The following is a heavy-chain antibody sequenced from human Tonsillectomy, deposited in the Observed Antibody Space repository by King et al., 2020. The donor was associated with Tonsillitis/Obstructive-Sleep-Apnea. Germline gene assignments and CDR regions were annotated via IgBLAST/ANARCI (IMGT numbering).Heavy chain of an antibody. V-gene: IGHV1-24*01. J-gene: IGHJ4*02. D-gene: IGHD3-16*01. CDR3: ATQQWLQFGGFTFDF. CDR2: FGPEDGET. CDR1: GSTLTDLS. Sequence: VQLVQSGAEVKKPGASVKVSCKVSGSTLTDLSIHWVRQAPGKGLEWIGGFGPEDGETIYAQKIQGRVTMTEDTSSDTAYMELSRLRSEDSAVYYCATQQWLQFGGFTFDFWGQGTLVTVSS.